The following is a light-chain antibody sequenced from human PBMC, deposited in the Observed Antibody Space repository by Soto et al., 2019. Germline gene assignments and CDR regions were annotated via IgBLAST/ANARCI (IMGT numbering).Light chain of an antibody. V-gene: IGKV3-20*01. J-gene: IGKJ4*01. CDR2: GAS. CDR3: QQYYKWPLT. CDR1: QSVGRRY. Sequence: EIVLTQSPGTLSLSPGERVTLSCRASQSVGRRYLAWYQQKPGQAPRLLIYGASSRATGIPDRFSGSGSGTDFTLTISRLEPEDFAVYYCQQYYKWPLTFGGGTKVDIK.